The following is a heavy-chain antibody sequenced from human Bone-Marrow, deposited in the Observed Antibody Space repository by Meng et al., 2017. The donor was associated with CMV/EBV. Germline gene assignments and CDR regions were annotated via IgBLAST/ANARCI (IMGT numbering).Heavy chain of an antibody. V-gene: IGHV3-23*03. CDR3: VKELSDRKYNGYGNLGN. J-gene: IGHJ4*02. CDR2: IYSGGSTT. D-gene: IGHD5-12*01. CDR1: GFTFNNYA. Sequence: GGSLRLSCAASGFTFNNYAMSWVRQAPGKGPEWVAVIYSGGSTTYYIDPVKGRFTISRDDSKSTLFLQMNSLRAEDTAVYYCVKELSDRKYNGYGNLGNWGQGTLVTVSS.